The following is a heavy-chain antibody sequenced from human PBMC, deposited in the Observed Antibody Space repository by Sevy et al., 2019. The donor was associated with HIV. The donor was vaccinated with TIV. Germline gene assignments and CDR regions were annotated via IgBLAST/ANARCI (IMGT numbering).Heavy chain of an antibody. CDR2: ISNSGGST. Sequence: GGSLRLSCAASGFTFSSYAMTWVRQAPGKGLEWVSVISNSGGSTHYADSVKGRFTISRDNSKNTLYLQMNSLVGEDTAVYFCSKDRSGNYWETWDYWGQGTLVTVSS. CDR1: GFTFSSYA. J-gene: IGHJ4*02. V-gene: IGHV3-23*01. D-gene: IGHD1-26*01. CDR3: SKDRSGNYWETWDY.